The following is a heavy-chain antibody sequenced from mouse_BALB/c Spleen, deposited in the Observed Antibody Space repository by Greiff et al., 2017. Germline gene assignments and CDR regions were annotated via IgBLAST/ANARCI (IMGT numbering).Heavy chain of an antibody. CDR1: GFTFSSYT. J-gene: IGHJ2*01. CDR3: TRDPGDY. CDR2: ISSGGSYT. Sequence: EVQVVESGGGLVKPGGSLKLSCAASGFTFSSYTMSWVRQTPEKRLEWVATISSGGSYTYYPDSVKGRFTISRDNAKNTLYLQMSSLKSEDTAMYYCTRDPGDYWGQGTTLTVSS. V-gene: IGHV5-6-4*01.